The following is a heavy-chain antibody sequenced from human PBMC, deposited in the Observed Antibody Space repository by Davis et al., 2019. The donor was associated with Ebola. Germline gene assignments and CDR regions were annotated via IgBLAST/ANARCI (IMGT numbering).Heavy chain of an antibody. Sequence: ASVKVSCKASGYIFSNYDINWVRHATGQGLEWMGWMNPNSGNTGYAQKFQGRVTMTRNTSISTAYMELSSLRSEDTAVYYCARRRFGLGWFDPWGQGTLVTVSS. D-gene: IGHD3-16*01. CDR3: ARRRFGLGWFDP. V-gene: IGHV1-8*01. J-gene: IGHJ5*02. CDR2: MNPNSGNT. CDR1: GYIFSNYD.